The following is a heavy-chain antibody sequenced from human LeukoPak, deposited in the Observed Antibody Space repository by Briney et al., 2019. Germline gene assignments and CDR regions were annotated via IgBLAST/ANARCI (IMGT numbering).Heavy chain of an antibody. J-gene: IGHJ4*02. Sequence: GSLRLSCAASGFTVSSNYMSWVRQAPGKGLEWVSVIYSGGTIYYADSVKGRFTISRDNSKNTLYLQMNSLRVEDTAVYYCARDLGSSSDYWGQGTLVTVSS. V-gene: IGHV3-53*01. CDR2: IYSGGTI. D-gene: IGHD6-6*01. CDR1: GFTVSSNY. CDR3: ARDLGSSSDY.